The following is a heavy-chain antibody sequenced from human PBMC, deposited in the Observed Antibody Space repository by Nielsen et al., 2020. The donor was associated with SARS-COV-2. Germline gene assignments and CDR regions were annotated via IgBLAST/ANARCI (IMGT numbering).Heavy chain of an antibody. V-gene: IGHV3-23*01. CDR3: ATLSMDV. CDR2: ISGSGGST. CDR1: GFTFSSYA. Sequence: GESLKISCAASGFTFSSYAMSWVRQAPGKGLEWVSAISGSGGSTYYADSVKGRFAISRDNSKNTLYLQMNSLRAEDTAVYYCATLSMDVWGQGTTVTVSS. J-gene: IGHJ6*02.